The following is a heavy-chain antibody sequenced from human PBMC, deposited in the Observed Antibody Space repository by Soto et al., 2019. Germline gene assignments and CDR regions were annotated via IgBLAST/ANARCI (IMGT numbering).Heavy chain of an antibody. CDR1: GRSFSSDG. D-gene: IGHD3-10*01. CDR2: IIPVFGNT. J-gene: IGHJ6*02. V-gene: IGHV1-69*06. CDR3: ARGPYYSSGSAATSYFYFGIDG. Sequence: SVKVSCKASGRSFSSDGVSWVRQAPGQGLEWMGGIIPVFGNTKYVQRFQGRLTITADKSTSTVYMEMSSLSSEDTAVYFCARGPYYSSGSAATSYFYFGIDGCRQGPTVTVSS.